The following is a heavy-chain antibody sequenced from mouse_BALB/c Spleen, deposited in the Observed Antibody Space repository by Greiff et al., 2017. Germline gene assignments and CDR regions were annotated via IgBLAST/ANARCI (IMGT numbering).Heavy chain of an antibody. Sequence: DVQLQESGGGLVQPGGSMKLSCVASGFTFSNYWMNWVRQSPEKGLEWVAEIRLKSNNYATHYAESVKGRFTISRDDSKSSVYLQMNNLRAEDTGIYYCTRGAYYGNYGYFDVWGAGTTVTVSS. J-gene: IGHJ1*01. CDR2: IRLKSNNYAT. V-gene: IGHV6-6*02. CDR1: GFTFSNYW. CDR3: TRGAYYGNYGYFDV. D-gene: IGHD2-10*01.